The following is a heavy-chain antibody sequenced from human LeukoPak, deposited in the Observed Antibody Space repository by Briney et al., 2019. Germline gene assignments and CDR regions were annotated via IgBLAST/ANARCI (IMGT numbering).Heavy chain of an antibody. CDR2: IKQDGSEK. J-gene: IGHJ6*03. CDR3: ARDQYWYYDILTGYPSLNNYYYYYMDV. D-gene: IGHD3-9*01. V-gene: IGHV3-7*01. Sequence: GGSLRLSCAASGFTFSSYEMSWVRQAPGKGLEWVANIKQDGSEKYYVDSVKGRFTISRDNAKNSLYLQMNSLRAEDTAVYYCARDQYWYYDILTGYPSLNNYYYYYMDVWGKGTTVTVSS. CDR1: GFTFSSYE.